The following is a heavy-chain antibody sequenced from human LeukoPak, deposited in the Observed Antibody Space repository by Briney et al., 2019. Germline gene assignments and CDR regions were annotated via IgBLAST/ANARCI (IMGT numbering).Heavy chain of an antibody. D-gene: IGHD4-11*01. J-gene: IGHJ3*02. CDR3: ASALTTGHHDAFDI. Sequence: GASVKVSCKASGYTFTSYAMNWVRQAPGQGLEWMGWINTNTGNPTYAQGFTGRFVFSLDTSVSTAYLQISSLKPEDTAVYYCASALTTGHHDAFDIWGQGTMVTVSS. CDR1: GYTFTSYA. CDR2: INTNTGNP. V-gene: IGHV7-4-1*02.